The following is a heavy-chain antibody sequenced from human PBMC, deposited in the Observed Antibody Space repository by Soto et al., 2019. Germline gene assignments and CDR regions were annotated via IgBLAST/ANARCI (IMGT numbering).Heavy chain of an antibody. CDR3: ARVQGFCSGGSCDFYGMDV. D-gene: IGHD2-15*01. J-gene: IGHJ6*02. Sequence: PSETLSLTCTVSGDSISSYYWSWIRQPPGKGLEWIGYLSDSGSTIYNPSLKGRLTISVETSKNQFSLELTSGTAADTAVYYCARVQGFCSGGSCDFYGMDVWGQGTTVTVSS. CDR1: GDSISSYY. V-gene: IGHV4-59*01. CDR2: LSDSGST.